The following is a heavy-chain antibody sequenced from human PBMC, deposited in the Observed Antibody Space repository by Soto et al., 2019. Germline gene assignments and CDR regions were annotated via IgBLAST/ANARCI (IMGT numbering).Heavy chain of an antibody. CDR3: AREELTGTTGFDY. V-gene: IGHV1-69*13. D-gene: IGHD1-20*01. CDR1: GGTFSSYA. CDR2: IIPIFGTA. J-gene: IGHJ4*02. Sequence: GASVKVSCKASGGTFSSYAISWVRQAPGQGLEWMGGIIPIFGTANYAQKFQGRVTITADESTSTAYMELSSLRSEDTAVYYCAREELTGTTGFDYWGQGTLVTVSS.